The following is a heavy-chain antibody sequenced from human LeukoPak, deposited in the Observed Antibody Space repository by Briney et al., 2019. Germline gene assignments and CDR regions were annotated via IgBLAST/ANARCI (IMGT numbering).Heavy chain of an antibody. V-gene: IGHV4-59*08. J-gene: IGHJ4*02. Sequence: PSETLSLTCTVSGGSISSYYWSWIRQPPGKGLEWIGNIYYSGSTNYSPSLKSRVTISVDTSKNQFSLKLNSVTAADTAVYYCASGERGYSYGPLDYWGQGTLVTVSS. CDR1: GGSISSYY. CDR2: IYYSGST. CDR3: ASGERGYSYGPLDY. D-gene: IGHD5-18*01.